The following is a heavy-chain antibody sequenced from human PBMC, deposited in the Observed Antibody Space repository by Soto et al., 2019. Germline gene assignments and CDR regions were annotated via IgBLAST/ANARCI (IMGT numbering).Heavy chain of an antibody. Sequence: SVKVSCKASGGTFSSYAISWVRQAPGQGLEWMGGIIPIFGTANYAQKFQGRVTITADESTSTAYMELSSLRSEDTAVYYCARNVVVVPAAIGGPWGYYYYGMDVWGQGTTVTVSS. CDR1: GGTFSSYA. CDR2: IIPIFGTA. D-gene: IGHD2-2*01. J-gene: IGHJ6*02. V-gene: IGHV1-69*13. CDR3: ARNVVVVPAAIGGPWGYYYYGMDV.